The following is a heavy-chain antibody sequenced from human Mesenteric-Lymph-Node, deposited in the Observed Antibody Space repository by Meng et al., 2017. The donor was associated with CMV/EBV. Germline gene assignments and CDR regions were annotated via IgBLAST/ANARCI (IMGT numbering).Heavy chain of an antibody. CDR2: LNWNGGST. CDR3: GRNKHDDYFYPLDL. CDR1: GFTFDAYG. V-gene: IGHV3-20*01. J-gene: IGHJ6*02. Sequence: GGSLRLSCAASGFTFDAYGMSWVRQAPGKGLEWVSGLNWNGGSTSYADSVKGRFTIFRDNAKKSLFLQMNSLRAEDTALYHCGRNKHDDYFYPLDLWGQGTTVTVSS. D-gene: IGHD1-1*01.